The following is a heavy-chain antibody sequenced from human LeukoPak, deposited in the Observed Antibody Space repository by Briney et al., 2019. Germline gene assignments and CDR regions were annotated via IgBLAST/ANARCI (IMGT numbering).Heavy chain of an antibody. CDR1: GFTFDDYA. V-gene: IGHV3-30-3*01. J-gene: IGHJ6*02. CDR3: ARDYRYGMDV. D-gene: IGHD3-16*02. Sequence: GGSLRLSCAASGFTFDDYAMHWVRQAPGKGLECVAVISHDGSTKDYADSVKGRFTISRDNSQNTLYLQMNSLRGEDTAVYYCARDYRYGMDVWGLGTTVTVSS. CDR2: ISHDGSTK.